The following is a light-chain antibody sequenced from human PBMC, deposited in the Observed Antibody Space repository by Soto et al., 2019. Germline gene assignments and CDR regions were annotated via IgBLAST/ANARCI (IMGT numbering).Light chain of an antibody. CDR3: QQVNSFPPT. J-gene: IGKJ4*01. CDR1: RGISIW. CDR2: AAS. V-gene: IGKV1-12*01. Sequence: DIQMAQSPSSVSASVGDRVTISCRASRGISIWLAWYQQKPGKAPKLLVYAASNLQRGVPSRFSGSGSGTHFTLTISSLQPEDFATYYCQQVNSFPPTFGGGTKVDIK.